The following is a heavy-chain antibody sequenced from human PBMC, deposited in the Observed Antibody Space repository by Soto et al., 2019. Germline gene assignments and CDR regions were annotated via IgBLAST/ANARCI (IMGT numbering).Heavy chain of an antibody. Sequence: SETLSLTCTVSGCSISGHAWIWVRQPAGRGLEWIGHIYPSGSTSYNPSLRSRVTMSLDTSNNQIFLNLTSVTAADTAVFYCVRGRSYSVYDFWGPGTLVTVSS. CDR2: IYPSGST. CDR1: GCSISGHA. CDR3: VRGRSYSVYDF. V-gene: IGHV4-4*07. J-gene: IGHJ4*02. D-gene: IGHD5-12*01.